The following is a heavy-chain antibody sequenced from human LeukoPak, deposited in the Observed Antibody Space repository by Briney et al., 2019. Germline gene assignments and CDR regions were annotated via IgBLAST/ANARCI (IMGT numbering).Heavy chain of an antibody. CDR3: AGGSGFLIQN. CDR1: GFTFDDYA. Sequence: PGRSLRLSCAASGFTFDDYAMHWVRQAPGKGLEWVSGISWNSGSIGYADSVKGRFTISRDNAKNSLYLQVNNLRAEDTAVYYCAGGSGFLIQNWGQGTLVTVSS. V-gene: IGHV3-9*01. D-gene: IGHD3-3*01. J-gene: IGHJ4*02. CDR2: ISWNSGSI.